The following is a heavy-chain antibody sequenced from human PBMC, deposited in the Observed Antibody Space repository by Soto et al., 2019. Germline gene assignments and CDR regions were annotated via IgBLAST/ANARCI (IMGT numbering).Heavy chain of an antibody. Sequence: QVQLVESGGGVVQPGRSLRLSCAASGFTFSSYGMHWVRQAPGKGLEWVAVIWYDGSNKYYADSVKGRFTISRDNSKNTLYLQMNSLRAEDTAVYHCARDSRGLTIFGVVIGGYFDLWGRGTLVTVSS. J-gene: IGHJ2*01. D-gene: IGHD3-3*01. V-gene: IGHV3-33*01. CDR2: IWYDGSNK. CDR3: ARDSRGLTIFGVVIGGYFDL. CDR1: GFTFSSYG.